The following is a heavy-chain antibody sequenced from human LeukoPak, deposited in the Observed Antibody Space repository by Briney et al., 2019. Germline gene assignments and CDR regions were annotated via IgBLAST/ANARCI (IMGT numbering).Heavy chain of an antibody. V-gene: IGHV5-51*01. Sequence: GESLKISCKGSGYSFTNSWIGWVRQMPGKGLEWMGIIYPDDSDTRYRSSFQGQVTISADKSISTAYLQWSSLKTSDTAMYYCARLPLVGIELVYFDYWGQGTLVTVSS. J-gene: IGHJ4*02. CDR2: IYPDDSDT. CDR1: GYSFTNSW. D-gene: IGHD6-13*01. CDR3: ARLPLVGIELVYFDY.